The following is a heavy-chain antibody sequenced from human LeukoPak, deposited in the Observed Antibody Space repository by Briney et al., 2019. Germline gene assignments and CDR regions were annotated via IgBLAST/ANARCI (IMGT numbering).Heavy chain of an antibody. CDR2: IYYSGST. Sequence: SETLSLTCTVSGGSISSGGYYWSWIGQHPGKGLEWIGYIYYSGSTYYNPSLKSRVTISVDTSKNQFSLKLSSVTAADTAVYYCVGTNYYDSSGFDYWGQGTLVTVSS. CDR1: GGSISSGGYY. J-gene: IGHJ4*02. D-gene: IGHD3-22*01. CDR3: VGTNYYDSSGFDY. V-gene: IGHV4-31*03.